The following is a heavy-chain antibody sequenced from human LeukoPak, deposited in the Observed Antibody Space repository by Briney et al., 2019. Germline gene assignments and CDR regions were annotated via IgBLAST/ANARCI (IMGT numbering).Heavy chain of an antibody. Sequence: ASVKVSCKASGGTFSSYAISWVRQAPGQGLEWMGWMNPNSGNTGYAQKFQGRVTITRNTSISTAYMELSSLRSEDTAVYYCARSLYVMTWFDPWGQGTLVTVSS. CDR3: ARSLYVMTWFDP. J-gene: IGHJ5*02. CDR2: MNPNSGNT. CDR1: GGTFSSYA. V-gene: IGHV1-8*03. D-gene: IGHD5/OR15-5a*01.